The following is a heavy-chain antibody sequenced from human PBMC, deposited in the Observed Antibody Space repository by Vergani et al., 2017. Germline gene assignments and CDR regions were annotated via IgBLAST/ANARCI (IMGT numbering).Heavy chain of an antibody. CDR3: ARDRYCSSTSCYETNWFDP. CDR2: INPNSGGT. Sequence: QVQLVQSGAEVKKPGASVKVSCKASGYTFTGYYMHWVRQAPGQGLEWMGWINPNSGGTNYAQKFQGRVTMTRDTSISTAYMELSRLRSDDTAVYYCARDRYCSSTSCYETNWFDPWGQGTLVTVSS. J-gene: IGHJ5*02. V-gene: IGHV1-2*02. CDR1: GYTFTGYY. D-gene: IGHD2-2*01.